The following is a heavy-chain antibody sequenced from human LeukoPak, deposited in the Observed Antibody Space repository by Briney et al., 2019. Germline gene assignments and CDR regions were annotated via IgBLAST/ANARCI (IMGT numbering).Heavy chain of an antibody. CDR1: GFTFSDYY. J-gene: IGHJ3*02. V-gene: IGHV3-11*04. CDR2: ISSSGSTI. D-gene: IGHD4-17*01. Sequence: WGSLRLSCAASGFTFSDYYMSWIRQAPGKRLEWVSYISSSGSTIYYADSVKGRFTISRDNAKNSLYLQMNSLRAEDTAVYYCATASTVTDAFDIWGQGTMVTVSS. CDR3: ATASTVTDAFDI.